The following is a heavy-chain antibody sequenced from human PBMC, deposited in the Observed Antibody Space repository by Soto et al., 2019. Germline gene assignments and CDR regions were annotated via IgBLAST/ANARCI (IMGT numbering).Heavy chain of an antibody. V-gene: IGHV4-34*01. Sequence: KPSETLSLTCAVHGGSFSSYYWSWIRQPPGKGLEWIGEINHSGSTNYNPSLKSRVTMSVDTSRNQFSLKLSSVTAADTAVYYCARVITGWTPFDYWGQGTLVTVSS. D-gene: IGHD6-19*01. CDR3: ARVITGWTPFDY. J-gene: IGHJ4*02. CDR2: INHSGST. CDR1: GGSFSSYY.